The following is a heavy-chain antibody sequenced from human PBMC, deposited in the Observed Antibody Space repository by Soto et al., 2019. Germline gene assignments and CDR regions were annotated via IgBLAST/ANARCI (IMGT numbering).Heavy chain of an antibody. CDR2: IWYDGSNK. CDR3: ARGEEQQLAHFAY. Sequence: QVQLVESGGGVVQPGRSLRLSCAASGFTFSSYGMHWVRQAPGKGLEWVAVIWYDGSNKYYADSVKGRFTISRDNSKNTLYLQMNSLRAEDTAVYYCARGEEQQLAHFAYWGQGTLVTVSS. J-gene: IGHJ4*02. CDR1: GFTFSSYG. V-gene: IGHV3-33*01. D-gene: IGHD6-13*01.